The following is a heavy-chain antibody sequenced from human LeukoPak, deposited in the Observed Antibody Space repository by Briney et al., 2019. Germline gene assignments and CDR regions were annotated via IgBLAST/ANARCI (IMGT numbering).Heavy chain of an antibody. D-gene: IGHD2-21*01. J-gene: IGHJ4*02. V-gene: IGHV1-18*01. Sequence: ASVKVSCKASGYTFSSYGVSWVRQAPGQGLEWMGWISAYNGNANYAQKLQGRVTMTTDTSTSTAYMELRSLRSDDTAVYYCARPVRGLCGSSFPEYYFDYWGQGTLVTVSS. CDR3: ARPVRGLCGSSFPEYYFDY. CDR2: ISAYNGNA. CDR1: GYTFSSYG.